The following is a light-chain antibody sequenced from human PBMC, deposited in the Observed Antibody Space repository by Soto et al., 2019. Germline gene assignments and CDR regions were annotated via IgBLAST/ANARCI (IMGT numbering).Light chain of an antibody. CDR2: GAS. CDR3: QQYGSSPRT. V-gene: IGKV3-20*01. Sequence: FRQSPGTLSLSPGERATLSCRASQSVSSSYLAWYQQKPGQAPRLLIYGASSRATGIPDRFSGSGSGTDFTLTISRLEPEDFAVYYCQQYGSSPRTFGQGTKVDIK. J-gene: IGKJ1*01. CDR1: QSVSSSY.